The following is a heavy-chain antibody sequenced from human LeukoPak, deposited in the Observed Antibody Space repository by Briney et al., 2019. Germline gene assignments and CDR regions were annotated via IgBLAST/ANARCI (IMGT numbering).Heavy chain of an antibody. V-gene: IGHV4-30-4*01. CDR1: GGSISRGDYY. D-gene: IGHD3-3*02. J-gene: IGHJ4*02. Sequence: SQTLSLTCTVPGGSISRGDYYWSWIRQPPGKGLEWIGYIYYSGSTYYNPSLKSRVTISVDTSKNQFSLKLSSVTAADTAVYYCARRRISTLDYWGQGTLVTVSS. CDR3: ARRRISTLDY. CDR2: IYYSGST.